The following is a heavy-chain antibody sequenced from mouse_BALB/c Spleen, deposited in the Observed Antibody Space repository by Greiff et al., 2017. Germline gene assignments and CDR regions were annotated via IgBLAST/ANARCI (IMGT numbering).Heavy chain of an antibody. V-gene: IGHV5-6-5*01. CDR3: ARKQDYDDYYARDY. CDR1: GFTFSSYA. J-gene: IGHJ4*01. D-gene: IGHD2-4*01. CDR2: ISSGGST. Sequence: DVKLVESGGGLVKPGGSLKLSCAASGFTFSSYAMSWVRQTPEKRLEWVASISSGGSTYYPDSVKGRFTISRDNARNILYLQMSSLSSEDTAMYYCARKQDYDDYYARDYWRQGTSVTVSS.